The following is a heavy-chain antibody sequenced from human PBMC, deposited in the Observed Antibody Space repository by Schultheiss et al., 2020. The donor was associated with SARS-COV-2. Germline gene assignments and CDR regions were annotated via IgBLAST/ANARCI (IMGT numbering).Heavy chain of an antibody. CDR2: ISGSGGST. V-gene: IGHV3-23*01. CDR1: GFTFSSYA. J-gene: IGHJ4*02. CDR3: ARDREWLLGYYFDY. D-gene: IGHD3-3*01. Sequence: GESLKISCAASGFTFSSYAMSWVRQAPGKGLEWVSAISGSGGSTYYADSVKGRFTISRDNSKNTLYLQMNSLRAEDTAVYYCARDREWLLGYYFDYWGQGTLVTVSS.